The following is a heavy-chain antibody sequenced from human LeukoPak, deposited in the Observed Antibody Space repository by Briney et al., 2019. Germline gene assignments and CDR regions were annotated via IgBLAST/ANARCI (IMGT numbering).Heavy chain of an antibody. Sequence: SQTLSLTCTVSGGSISRGSYYWSWIRQPAGKGLEWIGRFHSSGSTDYNPSLKSRVTISVDTSKNQFSLKVTSVTAANTAVYYCARGGDCDSSGYYPAEHFQYWGQGTLVTVSS. CDR1: GGSISRGSYY. D-gene: IGHD3-22*01. CDR2: FHSSGST. V-gene: IGHV4-61*02. J-gene: IGHJ1*01. CDR3: ARGGDCDSSGYYPAEHFQY.